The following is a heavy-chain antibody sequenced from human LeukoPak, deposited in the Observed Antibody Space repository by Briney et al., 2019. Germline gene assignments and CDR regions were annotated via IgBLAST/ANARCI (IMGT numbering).Heavy chain of an antibody. J-gene: IGHJ6*04. V-gene: IGHV1-18*04. D-gene: IGHD2-2*01. Sequence: ASVKVSCKASGYTFTSYGISWVRQAPGQGLEWMGWISAYNGNTNYAQKLQGRVTMTTDTSTSTAYMELRSLRSDDTAVYYCARHRRDNVVVPYYYGMDVWGKGTTVTVSS. CDR2: ISAYNGNT. CDR3: ARHRRDNVVVPYYYGMDV. CDR1: GYTFTSYG.